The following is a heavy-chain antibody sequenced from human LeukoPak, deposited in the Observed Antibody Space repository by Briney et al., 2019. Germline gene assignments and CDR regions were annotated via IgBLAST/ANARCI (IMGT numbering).Heavy chain of an antibody. CDR3: ARDSEAYCGGDCYCDY. CDR2: ISYDGCNK. Sequence: GRSLRLSCAASGFTFSSYAMRWVRQAPGKGLEWEAVISYDGCNKYYADSVKGRFTLSRDHSKNTLYLQMNSLRAEDTAVYYCARDSEAYCGGDCYCDYWGQGTLVTVSS. D-gene: IGHD2-21*02. J-gene: IGHJ4*02. V-gene: IGHV3-30*01. CDR1: GFTFSSYA.